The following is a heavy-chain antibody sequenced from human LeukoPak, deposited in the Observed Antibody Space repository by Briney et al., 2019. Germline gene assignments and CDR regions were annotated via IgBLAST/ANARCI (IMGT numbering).Heavy chain of an antibody. Sequence: SKTLSLTCTVSGGSISSYYWSWIRQPPGKGLEWIGYIYYSGGTNYNPSLKSRVTLSVDTSKNPFSLKLSSVTAADTAVYYCAGHSSGPYYYFDYWGQGTLVTVSS. D-gene: IGHD3-22*01. CDR3: AGHSSGPYYYFDY. CDR2: IYYSGGT. J-gene: IGHJ4*02. CDR1: GGSISSYY. V-gene: IGHV4-59*01.